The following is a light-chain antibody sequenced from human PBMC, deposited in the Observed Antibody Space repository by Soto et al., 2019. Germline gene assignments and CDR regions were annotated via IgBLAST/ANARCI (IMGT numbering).Light chain of an antibody. CDR1: SSDIGAYDY. V-gene: IGLV2-14*01. CDR2: EVN. CDR3: CSYAGSYASDYV. J-gene: IGLJ1*01. Sequence: QSVLTQPASLSGSPGRSITISCTGTSSDIGAYDYVSWFQQHPGKAPKLMISEVNNRPSGVSNRFSGSKSGNTASLTISGLQAEDEADYYCCSYAGSYASDYVFGAGTKVTVL.